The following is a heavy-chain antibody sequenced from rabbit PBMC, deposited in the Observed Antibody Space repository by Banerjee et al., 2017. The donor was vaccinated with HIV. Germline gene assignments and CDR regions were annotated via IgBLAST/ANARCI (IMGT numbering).Heavy chain of an antibody. V-gene: IGHV1S40*01. D-gene: IGHD4-1*01. Sequence: QSLEESGGDLVKPGASLTLTCTASGFPLSSNYYMCWVRQAPGKGLEWIACIYAGSSGSTYYASWAKGRFTISKTSWTTVTLQMTSLTAADTATYFCARDLAGVIGWNFNLWGPGTLVTVS. CDR1: GFPLSSNYY. CDR2: IYAGSSGST. CDR3: ARDLAGVIGWNFNL. J-gene: IGHJ4*01.